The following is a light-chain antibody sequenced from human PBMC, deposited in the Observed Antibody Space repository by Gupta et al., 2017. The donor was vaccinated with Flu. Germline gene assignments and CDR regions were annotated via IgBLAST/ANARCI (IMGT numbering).Light chain of an antibody. CDR2: GSN. CDR3: AAWDDSLNGHYV. Sequence: QSELAQPPSASGTPGQRVTITCSGSSSNIGSNAVNWYQQVPGTSPKLLIYGSNQRPSGVPDRFAGSKSGTSASLAIRGLQSEDEADYYCAAWDDSLNGHYVFGTGTKVTVL. CDR1: SSNIGSNA. V-gene: IGLV1-44*01. J-gene: IGLJ1*01.